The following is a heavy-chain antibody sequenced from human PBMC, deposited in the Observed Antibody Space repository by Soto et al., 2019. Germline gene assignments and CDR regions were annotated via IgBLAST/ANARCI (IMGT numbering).Heavy chain of an antibody. Sequence: QPGGSLRLSCAASGFTFSSYAMSWVRQAPGKGLEWVSAISGSGGYTYYADSVKGRFTISRDNSKNTLYLQMNSLRAEDTAVYYCAKAVGSYSSSYIDYWGQGTLVTVSS. D-gene: IGHD6-6*01. CDR3: AKAVGSYSSSYIDY. CDR2: ISGSGGYT. CDR1: GFTFSSYA. J-gene: IGHJ4*02. V-gene: IGHV3-23*01.